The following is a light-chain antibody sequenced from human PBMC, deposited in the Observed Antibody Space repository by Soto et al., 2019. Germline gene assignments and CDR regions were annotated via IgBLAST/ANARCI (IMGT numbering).Light chain of an antibody. J-gene: IGKJ5*01. CDR2: KAS. CDR1: QDVSQW. V-gene: IGKV1-5*03. CDR3: QQYNRNPPT. Sequence: DIQMTQSPSTLSASVGDRVIITCRASQDVSQWLAWYQQKPGKAPKLLIYKASQLESGVPSRFSGRGSGTDFTLTINNLQPEDFGTYYCQQYNRNPPTFGQGTRLEIK.